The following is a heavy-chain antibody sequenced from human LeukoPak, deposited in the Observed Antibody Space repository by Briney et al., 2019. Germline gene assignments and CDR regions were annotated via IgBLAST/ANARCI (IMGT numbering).Heavy chain of an antibody. CDR3: AKDHRTSTTVTTFY. D-gene: IGHD4-17*01. V-gene: IGHV3-48*01. Sequence: GGSLRLSCAASGFTFSSYSMNWVRQAPGKGLEWVSYISSSSSTIYYADSVKGRFTISRDNSKNTLYLQMNSLRAEDTAVYYCAKDHRTSTTVTTFYWGQGTLVTVSS. CDR2: ISSSSSTI. J-gene: IGHJ4*02. CDR1: GFTFSSYS.